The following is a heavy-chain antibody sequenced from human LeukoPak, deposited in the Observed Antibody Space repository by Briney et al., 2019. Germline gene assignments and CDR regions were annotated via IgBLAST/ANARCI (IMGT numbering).Heavy chain of an antibody. Sequence: PGGSLRLSCAASGFTFSSYAMSWVRQAPGKGLEWVANIKQDGSEKTYVDSVKGRFTISRDNAKNSLYLQMNSLRAEDTAVYYCAGDRWAILTGSENYYFYGMDVWGQGTTVTVSS. V-gene: IGHV3-7*01. CDR2: IKQDGSEK. J-gene: IGHJ6*02. CDR3: AGDRWAILTGSENYYFYGMDV. D-gene: IGHD3-9*01. CDR1: GFTFSSYA.